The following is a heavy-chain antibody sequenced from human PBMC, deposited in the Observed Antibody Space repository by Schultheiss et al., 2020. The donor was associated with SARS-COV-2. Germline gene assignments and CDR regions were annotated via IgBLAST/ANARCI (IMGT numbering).Heavy chain of an antibody. J-gene: IGHJ6*02. CDR1: GFPLSTYW. Sequence: GESLKISCKGSGFPLSTYWIGWVRQMPGKGLEWMGVIYPGDSDTTYSPSFQGQVTISVDKSISTAYLQWSSLKASDTAMYYCARHGRFLERLEPKYYYYYYAMDVWGQGTTVTVSS. CDR2: IYPGDSDT. V-gene: IGHV5-51*01. D-gene: IGHD3-3*01. CDR3: ARHGRFLERLEPKYYYYYYAMDV.